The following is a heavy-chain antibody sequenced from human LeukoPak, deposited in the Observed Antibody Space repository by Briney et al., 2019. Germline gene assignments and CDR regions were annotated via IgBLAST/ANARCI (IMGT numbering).Heavy chain of an antibody. V-gene: IGHV1-69*05. J-gene: IGHJ4*02. D-gene: IGHD2-2*01. CDR2: ITPIFGTA. CDR3: ARLGGYCSSTSCTNFDY. Sequence: ASVKVSCKASGGTFSSYAISWVRQAPGQGLEWMGGITPIFGTANYAQKFQGRVTITTDESTSTAYMELSSLRSEDTAVYYCARLGGYCSSTSCTNFDYWGQGTLVTVSS. CDR1: GGTFSSYA.